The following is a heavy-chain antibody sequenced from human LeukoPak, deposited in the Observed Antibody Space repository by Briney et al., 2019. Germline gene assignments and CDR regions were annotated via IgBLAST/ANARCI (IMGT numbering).Heavy chain of an antibody. V-gene: IGHV1-2*02. Sequence: GASVKVSCKASGYTFTSYGISWVRQAPGQGLEWMGWINPNSGDTNYAQKFQGRVTMTRDTSISTAYMDLSSQRSDDTAMYYCARMWSTATSGWNWFDPWGQGTLVTVSS. D-gene: IGHD6-13*01. CDR1: GYTFTSYG. J-gene: IGHJ5*02. CDR2: INPNSGDT. CDR3: ARMWSTATSGWNWFDP.